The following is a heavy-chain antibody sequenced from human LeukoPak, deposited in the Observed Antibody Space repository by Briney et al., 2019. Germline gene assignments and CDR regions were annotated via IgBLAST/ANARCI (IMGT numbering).Heavy chain of an antibody. CDR2: IKQDGSEK. CDR1: GFTFSTYG. J-gene: IGHJ4*02. Sequence: GGSLRLSSAASGFTFSTYGMHWVRQAPGKGLEWVANIKQDGSEKYYVDSVKGRFTISRDNAKNSLFLQMNSLRAEDTAVYYCARNAPFDYWGQGTLVTVSS. V-gene: IGHV3-7*01. CDR3: ARNAPFDY.